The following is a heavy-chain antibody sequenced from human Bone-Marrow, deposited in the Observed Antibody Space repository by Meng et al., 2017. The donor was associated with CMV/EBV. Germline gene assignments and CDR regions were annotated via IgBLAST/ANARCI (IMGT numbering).Heavy chain of an antibody. J-gene: IGHJ6*02. CDR1: GGTSSSYT. V-gene: IGHV1-69*02. CDR3: ASAEGYCSSTSCYSGDYYYGMDV. Sequence: SVKVSCKASGGTSSSYTISWVRQAPGQGLEWMGRIIPILGIANYAQKFQGRVTITADKSTSTAYMELSSLRSEDTAVYYCASAEGYCSSTSCYSGDYYYGMDVWGQGITVTVSS. CDR2: IIPILGIA. D-gene: IGHD2-2*01.